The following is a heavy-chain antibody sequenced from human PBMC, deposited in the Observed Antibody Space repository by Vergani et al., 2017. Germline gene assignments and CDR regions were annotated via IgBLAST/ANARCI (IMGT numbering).Heavy chain of an antibody. J-gene: IGHJ4*02. CDR1: GFTFSSYG. CDR2: ISYDGSNK. Sequence: QVQLVESGGGVVQPGRSLRLSCAASGFTFSSYGMHWVRQAPGKGLEWVAVISYDGSNKYYADSVKGRFTISRDNSKNTLYLQMNSLRAEDTAVYYCAKEEYSSSQFDYGGQGTLVTVSS. D-gene: IGHD6-6*01. V-gene: IGHV3-30*18. CDR3: AKEEYSSSQFDY.